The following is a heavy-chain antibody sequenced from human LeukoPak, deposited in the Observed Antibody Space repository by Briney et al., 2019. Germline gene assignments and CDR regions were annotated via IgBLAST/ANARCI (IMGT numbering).Heavy chain of an antibody. V-gene: IGHV4-59*01. Sequence: SETLSLTCTVSGGSLNGYSWSWIRQPPGKTLEWIGYVYYTGGTNYNPSLKSRATISVDTSKNQFSLRLTSVTAADTAVYYCARHWDYYDTSGFPNGFAFDMWGQGTVVTVSS. CDR3: ARHWDYYDTSGFPNGFAFDM. D-gene: IGHD3-22*01. CDR1: GGSLNGYS. J-gene: IGHJ3*02. CDR2: VYYTGGT.